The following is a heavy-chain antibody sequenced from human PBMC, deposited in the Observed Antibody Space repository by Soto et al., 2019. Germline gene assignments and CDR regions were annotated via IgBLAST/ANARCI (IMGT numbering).Heavy chain of an antibody. CDR1: GYTFTSYG. D-gene: IGHD3-16*02. J-gene: IGHJ3*02. V-gene: IGHV1-18*01. Sequence: GASVKVSCKASGYTFTSYGIRWVRQAPGQGLEWMGWISAYNGNTNYAQKLQGRVTMTTDTSTSTAYMELRSLRSDDTAVYYCARDYLDMITFGGVIDDAAFDIWGQGTMVTVSS. CDR2: ISAYNGNT. CDR3: ARDYLDMITFGGVIDDAAFDI.